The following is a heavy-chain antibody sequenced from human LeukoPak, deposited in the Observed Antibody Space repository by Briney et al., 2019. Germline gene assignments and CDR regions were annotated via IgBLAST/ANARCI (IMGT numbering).Heavy chain of an antibody. CDR2: IYYSGSA. D-gene: IGHD3-22*01. CDR1: GGSISSGGYY. J-gene: IGHJ4*02. Sequence: SQTLSLTCAVSGGSISSGGYYWSWIRQHPGKGLEWIGYIYYSGSAYYNPSLKSRVTISVDTSKNHFSLKLSSVTAADTAVYYCARFSMIVVVHDYWGQETLVTVSS. CDR3: ARFSMIVVVHDY. V-gene: IGHV4-31*11.